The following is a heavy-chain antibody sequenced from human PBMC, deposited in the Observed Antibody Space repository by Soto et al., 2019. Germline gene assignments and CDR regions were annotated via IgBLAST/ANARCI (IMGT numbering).Heavy chain of an antibody. CDR3: ARGYPFDP. J-gene: IGHJ5*02. CDR1: GYTFVAYY. V-gene: IGHV1-2*02. CDR2: INPNTGDT. D-gene: IGHD5-12*01. Sequence: QVQLVQSGAEVKKPGAPVKVSCKASGYTFVAYYLHWVRQAPGQELEWVGWINPNTGDTNYAQKFQGRVTMTRDTSISTAYMQLGRLRSDDPAIYYCARGYPFDPWGQGTLVTVSS.